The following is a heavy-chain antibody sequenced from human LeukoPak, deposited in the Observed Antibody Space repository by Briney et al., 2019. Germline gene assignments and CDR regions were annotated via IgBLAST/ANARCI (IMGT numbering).Heavy chain of an antibody. D-gene: IGHD6-6*01. CDR2: INLNSGDT. V-gene: IGHV1-2*02. Sequence: ASVKVSCKASGYTFSGYYMFWVRQAPGQGLEWMGRINLNSGDTNYAQKFQGRVTLTRDTSITTAYMELRGLISDDTAVYYCARGHSTSASLDYWGPGTLVTVSS. CDR3: ARGHSTSASLDY. J-gene: IGHJ4*02. CDR1: GYTFSGYY.